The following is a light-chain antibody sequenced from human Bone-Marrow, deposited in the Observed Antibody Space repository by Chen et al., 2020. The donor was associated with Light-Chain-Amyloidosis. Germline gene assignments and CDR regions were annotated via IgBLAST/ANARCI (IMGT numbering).Light chain of an antibody. Sequence: QSVLTQPPSASGTPGQKVTISCSGSNSNIGSNIVNWYQHLPGTAPKLVIYSNNQRPARVPVRFSGSKSGTSASRAISGLQSEGEADYYCGAWDDSVIGWVFGGGTKLTVL. V-gene: IGLV1-44*01. J-gene: IGLJ3*02. CDR2: SNN. CDR3: GAWDDSVIGWV. CDR1: NSNIGSNI.